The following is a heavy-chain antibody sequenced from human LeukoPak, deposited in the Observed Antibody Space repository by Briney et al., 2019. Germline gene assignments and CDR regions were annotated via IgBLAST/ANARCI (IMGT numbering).Heavy chain of an antibody. V-gene: IGHV4-4*07. D-gene: IGHD6-13*01. CDR2: IYTSGST. Sequence: SETLSLTCTVSGGSISSYSWSWIRQPAGKGLEWIGRIYTSGSTNYNPSLKSRVTMSVDTSKNQFSLKLSSVTAADTAVYYCARVIEQQLPPEDYYYYMDVWGKGTTVTVSS. CDR3: ARVIEQQLPPEDYYYYMDV. CDR1: GGSISSYS. J-gene: IGHJ6*03.